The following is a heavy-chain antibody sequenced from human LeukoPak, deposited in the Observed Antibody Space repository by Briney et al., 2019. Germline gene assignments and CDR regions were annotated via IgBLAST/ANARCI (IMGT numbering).Heavy chain of an antibody. Sequence: PGGSLRLSCAASGFTFSSYGMHWVRQAPGKGLEWVAVMWYDGSNKYYADSVKGRFTISRDNSKNTLYLQMNSLRAEDTAVYYCAKEQYYYDSSGYPDYWGQGTLVTVSS. D-gene: IGHD3-22*01. CDR2: MWYDGSNK. J-gene: IGHJ4*02. CDR3: AKEQYYYDSSGYPDY. V-gene: IGHV3-33*06. CDR1: GFTFSSYG.